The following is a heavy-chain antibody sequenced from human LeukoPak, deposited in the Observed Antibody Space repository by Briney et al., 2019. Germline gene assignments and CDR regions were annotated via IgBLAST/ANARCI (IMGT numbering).Heavy chain of an antibody. J-gene: IGHJ4*02. V-gene: IGHV4-34*01. CDR2: INHSGST. CDR1: GGSFSGYY. Sequence: SETLSLTCAVYGGSFSGYYWSWIRQPPGKGLEWIGEINHSGSTNYNPSLKSRVTISVDTSKNQFSLKLSSVTAEDTAVYYCAKSRGGSYYVAFDYWGQGTLVTVSS. CDR3: AKSRGGSYYVAFDY. D-gene: IGHD1-26*01.